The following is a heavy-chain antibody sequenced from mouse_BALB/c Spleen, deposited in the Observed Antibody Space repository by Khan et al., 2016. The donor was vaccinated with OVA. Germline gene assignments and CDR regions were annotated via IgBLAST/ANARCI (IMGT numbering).Heavy chain of an antibody. CDR2: IDPANGST. CDR3: ARINW. J-gene: IGHJ2*02. CDR1: GFNIKDTY. Sequence: VQLKQSGAELVKPAASVKLSCTASGFNIKDTYMHWVKQRPEQGLEWIGRIDPANGSTKYDPTFQGKATITADTSTNTAYLQLSSLTSEDTAVYYCARINWWGQGTSVTVSS. V-gene: IGHV14-3*02.